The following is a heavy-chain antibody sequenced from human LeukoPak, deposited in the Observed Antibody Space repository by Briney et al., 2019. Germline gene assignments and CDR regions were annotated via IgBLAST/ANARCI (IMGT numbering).Heavy chain of an antibody. CDR3: ALATLSGDVFDY. J-gene: IGHJ4*02. V-gene: IGHV1-2*02. CDR2: INPNSGTT. Sequence: ASVKVSYKASGYTFAGYYMHWVRQAPEQGLEWMGWINPNSGTTNSAQKFQGRVTMTRDTSISTAYMELSRLRSDDTAVYYCALATLSGDVFDYWGQGTLVTVSS. D-gene: IGHD3-10*01. CDR1: GYTFAGYY.